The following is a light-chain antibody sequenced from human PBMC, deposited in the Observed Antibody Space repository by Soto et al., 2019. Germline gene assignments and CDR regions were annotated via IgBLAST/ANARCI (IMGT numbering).Light chain of an antibody. CDR2: KAS. CDR1: QSISSW. J-gene: IGKJ1*01. Sequence: DIQMTQSPSTMSASVGDRVNITCRASQSISSWLAWYQQKPGKVPKILIYKASTLETGVPSRFSGSGSGTEFTLTITSLQPDDFATYYCQQYNAYSRTFGQVTKVEIK. CDR3: QQYNAYSRT. V-gene: IGKV1-5*03.